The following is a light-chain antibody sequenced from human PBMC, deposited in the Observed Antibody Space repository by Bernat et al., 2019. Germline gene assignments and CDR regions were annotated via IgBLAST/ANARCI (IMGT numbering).Light chain of an antibody. CDR2: GSS. CDR3: QQCGSSPLT. CDR1: QSVSSSS. Sequence: VLTQSPGTLSLSPGERATLSCRASQSVSSSSLAWYQQQPGQAPRPLISGSSNRATGIPDRFSGSGSGTDFTLAISRLEPEDFAVYYCQQCGSSPLTFGGGTKVEIK. J-gene: IGKJ4*01. V-gene: IGKV3-20*01.